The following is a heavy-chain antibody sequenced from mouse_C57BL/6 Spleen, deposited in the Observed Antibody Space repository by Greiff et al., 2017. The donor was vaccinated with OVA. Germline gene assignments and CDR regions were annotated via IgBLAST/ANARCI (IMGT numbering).Heavy chain of an antibody. CDR2: IRNIANGYTT. Sequence: EVQRVESGGGLVQPGGSLSLSCAASGFTFTDYYMSWVRQPPGKALEWLGFIRNIANGYTTEYSASVKGRFTISRDNSQSILYLQMNALRAEDSATYYCARWTGDDWGKGTTLTVAS. V-gene: IGHV7-3*01. J-gene: IGHJ2*01. CDR1: GFTFTDYY. CDR3: ARWTGDD.